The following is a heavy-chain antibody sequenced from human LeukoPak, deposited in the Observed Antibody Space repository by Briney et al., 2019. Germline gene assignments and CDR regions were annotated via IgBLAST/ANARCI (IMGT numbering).Heavy chain of an antibody. Sequence: PGGSLRLSCAASGFTFSSYAMHWVRQAPGKGLEWVAVISYDGSNKYYADSVKGRFTISRDNSKNTLYLQMNSLRAEDTAVYYCASPGYSSGDTDYWGQGTLVTVSS. V-gene: IGHV3-30-3*01. CDR3: ASPGYSSGDTDY. CDR1: GFTFSSYA. J-gene: IGHJ4*02. CDR2: ISYDGSNK. D-gene: IGHD6-25*01.